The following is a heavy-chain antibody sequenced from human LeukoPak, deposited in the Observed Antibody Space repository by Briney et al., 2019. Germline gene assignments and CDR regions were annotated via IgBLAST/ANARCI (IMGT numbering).Heavy chain of an antibody. Sequence: GGSLRLSCAASGFTFSDYFMSWVRQAPGKGLEWVAVISYDGSNKYYADSVKGRFTISRDNSKNTLYLQMNSLRAEDTAVYYCARVSVGGAAVDYWGQGTLVTVSS. CDR1: GFTFSDYF. D-gene: IGHD6-13*01. J-gene: IGHJ4*02. CDR3: ARVSVGGAAVDY. V-gene: IGHV3-30-3*01. CDR2: ISYDGSNK.